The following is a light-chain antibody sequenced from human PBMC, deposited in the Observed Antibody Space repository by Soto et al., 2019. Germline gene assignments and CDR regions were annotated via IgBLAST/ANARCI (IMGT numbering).Light chain of an antibody. CDR2: GAS. Sequence: EIVLTQSPGTLSLSPGVRATLSCRASQSVSTYLAWYQQKLGQAPRLLIYGASNRATGIPARFSGSGSGTDFTLTISSLEPEDFAVYYCQQRSDRRTFGQGTKVEIK. CDR1: QSVSTY. V-gene: IGKV3-11*01. J-gene: IGKJ1*01. CDR3: QQRSDRRT.